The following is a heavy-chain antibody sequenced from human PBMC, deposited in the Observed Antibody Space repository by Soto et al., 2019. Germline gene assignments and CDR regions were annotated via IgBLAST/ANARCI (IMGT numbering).Heavy chain of an antibody. V-gene: IGHV1-69*12. Sequence: QVQLVQSGAEVKKPGSSVKVSCKASGGTFSSYAISWVRQAPGQGLEWMGGIIPIFGTANYAQKFQGRVTIAADESTRTAYMGLSSVRSEDTAVYYCASAPYLYSSGWYYFDYWGQGTLVTVSS. CDR2: IIPIFGTA. D-gene: IGHD6-19*01. J-gene: IGHJ4*02. CDR1: GGTFSSYA. CDR3: ASAPYLYSSGWYYFDY.